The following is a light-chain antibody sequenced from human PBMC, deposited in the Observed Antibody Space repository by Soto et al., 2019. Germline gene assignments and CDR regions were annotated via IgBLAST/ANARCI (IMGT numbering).Light chain of an antibody. CDR1: ESLFGF. CDR3: QRYNDWPFA. CDR2: GVS. J-gene: IGKJ2*01. V-gene: IGKV3-15*01. Sequence: DIVLTQSPATLSVSPGDRVTLSCRASESLFGFLAWYQQKPGQAPRLLMYGVSTRATGIPAMFSGGGSATAFTLTISRLQSDDSAFYFCQRYNDWPFASGLGTRLEI.